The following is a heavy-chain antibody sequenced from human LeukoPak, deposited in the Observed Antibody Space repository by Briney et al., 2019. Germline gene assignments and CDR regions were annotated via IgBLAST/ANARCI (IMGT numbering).Heavy chain of an antibody. CDR1: GFTFSSYW. J-gene: IGHJ6*03. V-gene: IGHV3-30*02. CDR3: AKDRVTYYYGSGSYPPNYYMDV. D-gene: IGHD3-10*01. Sequence: GGSLRLSCAASGFTFSSYWMSWVRQAPGKGLEGVAFIRYDGSNKYYADSVKGRFTISRDNSKNTLYLQMNSLRAEDTAVYYCAKDRVTYYYGSGSYPPNYYMDVWGKGTTVTISS. CDR2: IRYDGSNK.